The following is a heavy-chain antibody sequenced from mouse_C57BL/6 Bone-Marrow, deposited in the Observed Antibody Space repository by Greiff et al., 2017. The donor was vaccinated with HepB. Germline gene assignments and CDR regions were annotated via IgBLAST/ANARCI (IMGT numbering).Heavy chain of an antibody. CDR2: IDPSDSYT. CDR1: GYTFTSYW. V-gene: IGHV1-69*01. J-gene: IGHJ3*01. Sequence: QVQLQQPGAELVMPGASVKLSCKASGYTFTSYWMHWVKQRPGQGLEWIGEIDPSDSYTNYNQKFKGKSTLTVDKSSSTAYMQLSSLTSEDSAVYYCASTYSNYEVWFAYWGQGTLVTVSA. D-gene: IGHD2-5*01. CDR3: ASTYSNYEVWFAY.